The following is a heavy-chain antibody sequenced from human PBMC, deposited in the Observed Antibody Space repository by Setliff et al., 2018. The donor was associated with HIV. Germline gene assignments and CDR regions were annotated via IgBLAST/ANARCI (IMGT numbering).Heavy chain of an antibody. Sequence: PSETLSLTCTVSGGSISSGSYYWSWIRQPAGKGLEWIGHIYTSGSTNYNPSLRRRVTIAVDAAKNQFSLTLTSVSATDTAVYYCARGLDQEKSAYWGLGTLVTVSS. CDR3: ARGLDQEKSAY. V-gene: IGHV4-61*09. J-gene: IGHJ4*02. CDR1: GGSISSGSYY. D-gene: IGHD6-19*01. CDR2: IYTSGST.